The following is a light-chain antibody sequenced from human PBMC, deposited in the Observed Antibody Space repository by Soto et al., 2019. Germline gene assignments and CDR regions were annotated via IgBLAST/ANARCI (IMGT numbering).Light chain of an antibody. J-gene: IGKJ4*01. CDR2: DAY. V-gene: IGKV1-5*01. CDR1: QSISSW. Sequence: DIQMTQSPSTLSASVGDRVTITCRASQSISSWLAWYQQKPGKAPKLLIYDAYTLESEVPSRYSGSGSGTKFTLTISSLQPDDFATYYCQQYNSYLLTFGGGTKVDIK. CDR3: QQYNSYLLT.